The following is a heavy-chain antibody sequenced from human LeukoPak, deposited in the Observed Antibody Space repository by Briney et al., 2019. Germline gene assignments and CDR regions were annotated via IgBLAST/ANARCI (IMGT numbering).Heavy chain of an antibody. CDR3: ARSGYDYYYYYYYGMDV. J-gene: IGHJ6*02. CDR2: IYYSGST. CDR1: GGSISSYY. D-gene: IGHD5-12*01. V-gene: IGHV4-59*01. Sequence: SETLSLTCTVSGGSISSYYWSWTRQPPGKGLEWIGYIYYSGSTNYNPSLKSRVTISVDTSKNQFSLKLSSVTAADTAVYYCARSGYDYYYYYYYGMDVWAKGPRSPSP.